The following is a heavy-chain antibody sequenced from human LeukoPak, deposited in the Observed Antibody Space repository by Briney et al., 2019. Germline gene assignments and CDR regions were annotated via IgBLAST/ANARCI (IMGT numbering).Heavy chain of an antibody. V-gene: IGHV3-33*01. CDR3: AREGTYYYGSGTSFGLDY. D-gene: IGHD3-10*01. CDR2: IWYDGSNK. J-gene: IGHJ4*02. CDR1: GFTFSSYG. Sequence: PGGSLRLSCAASGFTFSSYGMHWVRQAPGKGLEWVAVIWYDGSNKYYADSVKGRFTISRDNSKNTLYLQMNSLGAEDTAVYYCAREGTYYYGSGTSFGLDYWGQGTLVTVSS.